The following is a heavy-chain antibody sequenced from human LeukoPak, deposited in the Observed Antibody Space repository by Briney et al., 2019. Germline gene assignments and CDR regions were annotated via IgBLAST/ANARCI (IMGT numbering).Heavy chain of an antibody. D-gene: IGHD1-26*01. CDR3: ARVIVGATNWFDP. CDR2: IYYSGST. V-gene: IGHV4-39*07. Sequence: PSETLSLTCTVSGGSISSSSYYWGWIRQPPGKGLEWIGSIYYSGSTYYNPSLKSRVTISVDTSKNQFSLKLSSVAAADTAVYYCARVIVGATNWFDPWGQGTLVTVSS. CDR1: GGSISSSSYY. J-gene: IGHJ5*02.